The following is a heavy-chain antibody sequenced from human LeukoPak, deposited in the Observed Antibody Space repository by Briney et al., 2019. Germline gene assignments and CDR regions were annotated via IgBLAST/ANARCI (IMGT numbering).Heavy chain of an antibody. Sequence: PGGSLRLSCAASGFTFSSYWMYWVRQAPGKGLVWVSRINSHGTSTNYADSVKGRFTVSRDNSKNTLYLQMNSLRVEDTAVYYCASSLVGDGRGYDAFDIWGQGTMVTVSS. J-gene: IGHJ3*02. CDR3: ASSLVGDGRGYDAFDI. V-gene: IGHV3-74*01. CDR1: GFTFSSYW. D-gene: IGHD1-26*01. CDR2: INSHGTST.